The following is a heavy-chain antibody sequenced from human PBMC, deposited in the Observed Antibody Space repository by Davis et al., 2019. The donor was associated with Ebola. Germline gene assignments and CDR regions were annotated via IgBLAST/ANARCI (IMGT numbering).Heavy chain of an antibody. Sequence: RRSLTLSCAASGFTFSSYWMSWVRQAPGKGLEWVANIKQDGSEKYYVDSVKGRFTISRDNAKNSLYLQMNSLRAEDTAVYYCARGATIFGVALADYWGQGTLVTVSS. CDR1: GFTFSSYW. J-gene: IGHJ4*02. CDR2: IKQDGSEK. CDR3: ARGATIFGVALADY. D-gene: IGHD3-3*01. V-gene: IGHV3-7*03.